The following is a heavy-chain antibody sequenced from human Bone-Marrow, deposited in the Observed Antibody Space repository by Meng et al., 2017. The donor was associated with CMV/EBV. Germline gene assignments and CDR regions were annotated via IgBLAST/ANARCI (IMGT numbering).Heavy chain of an antibody. CDR2: IYSGGSST. J-gene: IGHJ4*02. CDR3: AREFN. Sequence: GESLKISCAASGFTFSSYAMSWVRQAPGKGLEWVSVIYSGGSSTYYADSVKGRFTISRDNAKNSLYLQMNSLRVEDTAVYYCAREFNWGQGTLVTVYS. CDR1: GFTFSSYA. V-gene: IGHV3-23*03.